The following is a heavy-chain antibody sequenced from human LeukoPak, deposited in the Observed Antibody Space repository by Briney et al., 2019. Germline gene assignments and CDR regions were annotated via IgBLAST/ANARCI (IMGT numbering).Heavy chain of an antibody. J-gene: IGHJ4*02. CDR3: VRADCSSSSCYSGPRA. V-gene: IGHV1-46*01. D-gene: IGHD2-2*01. Sequence: QAPGQGLEWMGVINPSGDSTNYAQKFQGRVTMTRDMSTSTVYMELSSLRSEDTAVYYCVRADCSSSSCYSGPRAWGQGTLVTVSS. CDR2: INPSGDST.